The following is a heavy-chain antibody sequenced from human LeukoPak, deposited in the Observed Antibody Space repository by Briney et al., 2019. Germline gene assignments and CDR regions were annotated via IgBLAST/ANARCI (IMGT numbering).Heavy chain of an antibody. CDR3: ARAPSNYCSSTSCLYGMDV. D-gene: IGHD2-2*01. J-gene: IGHJ6*02. V-gene: IGHV4-34*01. CDR2: INHSGST. CDR1: GGSFSGYY. Sequence: SETLSLTCAVYGGSFSGYYGSWIRQPPGKGLEWIGEINHSGSTNYNPSLKSRVTISVDTSKNQFSLKLSSVTAADTAVYYCARAPSNYCSSTSCLYGMDVWGQGTTVTVSS.